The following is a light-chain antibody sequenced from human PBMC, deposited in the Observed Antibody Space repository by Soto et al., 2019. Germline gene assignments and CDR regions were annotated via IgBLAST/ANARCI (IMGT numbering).Light chain of an antibody. CDR2: DAS. J-gene: IGKJ5*01. Sequence: DIQMTQSPSSLSASVGDRVTITCRASQGISNYLAWYQQKRGKVPELLIYDASTLHSGVPSRFSGSGSGTDFTLTISSLQTEDVATYYCQKYNISPLTFGQGTRLEIK. V-gene: IGKV1-27*01. CDR1: QGISNY. CDR3: QKYNISPLT.